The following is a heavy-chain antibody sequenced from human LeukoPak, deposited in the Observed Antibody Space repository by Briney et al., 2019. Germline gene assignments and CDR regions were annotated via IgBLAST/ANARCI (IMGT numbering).Heavy chain of an antibody. CDR2: INQDGSEG. V-gene: IGHV3-7*01. J-gene: IGHJ4*02. Sequence: GGSLRLSCAASGFSFSDYWMDWVRQSPGKGMEWVANINQDGSEGYYADSVKGRFTISRDNAKNSLYLQMNKSRAEDTAVYYCSRSLDYWGQGALVTVSS. CDR3: SRSLDY. CDR1: GFSFSDYW.